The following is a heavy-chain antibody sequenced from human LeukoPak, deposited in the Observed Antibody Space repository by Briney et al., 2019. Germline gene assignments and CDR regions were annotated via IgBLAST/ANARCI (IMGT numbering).Heavy chain of an antibody. CDR1: GFTFSSYG. J-gene: IGHJ3*02. Sequence: GGSLRLSCAASGFTFSSYGMHWVRQAPGKGLEWVAVISYDGSNKYYADSVEGRFTISRDNSKNTLYLQMNSLRAEDTAVYYCAVVAAPLDAFDIWGQGTMVTVSS. V-gene: IGHV3-30*03. D-gene: IGHD2-15*01. CDR3: AVVAAPLDAFDI. CDR2: ISYDGSNK.